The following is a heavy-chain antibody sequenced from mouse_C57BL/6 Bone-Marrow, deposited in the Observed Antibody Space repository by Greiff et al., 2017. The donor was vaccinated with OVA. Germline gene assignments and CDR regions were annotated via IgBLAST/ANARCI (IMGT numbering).Heavy chain of an antibody. CDR1: GYTFTSYW. V-gene: IGHV1-55*01. Sequence: QVQLQQPGAELVKPGASVKMSCTASGYTFTSYWITWVKQRPGQGLEWIGDIYPGSGSTNYNEKFKSKATLTVDTSSSTAYMQRSSLTSEDSAVYYWARYGLYGSLDYWGQGTTLTVSS. D-gene: IGHD1-1*01. CDR2: IYPGSGST. CDR3: ARYGLYGSLDY. J-gene: IGHJ2*01.